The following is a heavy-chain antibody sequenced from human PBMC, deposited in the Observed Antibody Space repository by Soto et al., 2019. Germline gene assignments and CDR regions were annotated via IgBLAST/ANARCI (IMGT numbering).Heavy chain of an antibody. D-gene: IGHD3-10*01. CDR1: GGTFGNYG. V-gene: IGHV1-69*13. CDR2: TIPIFDTP. J-gene: IGHJ5*01. CDR3: ARDREDGSGTKYNWFDS. Sequence: SVKVSCKASGGTFGNYGISWLRQAPGQGLEWMGGTIPIFDTPHYAQKFRDRVTITADATGTAYMELTSLTSEDTATYYCARDREDGSGTKYNWFDSWGQGTLVTVSS.